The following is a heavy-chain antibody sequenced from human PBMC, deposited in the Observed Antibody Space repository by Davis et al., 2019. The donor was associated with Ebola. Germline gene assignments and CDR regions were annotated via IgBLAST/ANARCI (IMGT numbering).Heavy chain of an antibody. J-gene: IGHJ6*02. D-gene: IGHD3-3*01. CDR2: IYYSGST. Sequence: SETLSLTCTVSGGSISSGGYYWSWIRQHPGKGLEWIGYIYYSGSTYYNPSLKSRVTISVDTSKNQFSLKLSSVTAADTAVSYCARDSSSNWYDDIFGGGRRYYHYGMDVWGQGTTVTVSS. CDR3: ARDSSSNWYDDIFGGGRRYYHYGMDV. CDR1: GGSISSGGYY. V-gene: IGHV4-61*08.